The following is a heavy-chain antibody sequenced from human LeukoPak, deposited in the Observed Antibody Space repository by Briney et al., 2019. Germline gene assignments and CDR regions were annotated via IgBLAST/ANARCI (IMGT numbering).Heavy chain of an antibody. J-gene: IGHJ5*02. CDR3: ARRVGTTGTSDWFDP. D-gene: IGHD1-1*01. V-gene: IGHV1-2*02. CDR2: INPNSGGT. CDR1: GYTFTGYY. Sequence: ASVKVSCKASGYTFTGYYMHWVRQAPGQGLEWMGWINPNSGGTNYAQKFQGRVTMTRDTSISTAYMELSRLRSDDTAVYYCARRVGTTGTSDWFDPWGQGTLVTVSS.